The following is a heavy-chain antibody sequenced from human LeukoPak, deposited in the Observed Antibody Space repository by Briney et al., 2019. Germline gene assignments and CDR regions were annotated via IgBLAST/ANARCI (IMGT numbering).Heavy chain of an antibody. CDR3: ARGRPFIGYCSGGSCYFLDY. J-gene: IGHJ4*02. CDR2: INHSGST. D-gene: IGHD2-15*01. V-gene: IGHV4-34*01. CDR1: GGSFSGYY. Sequence: PSETLSLTCAVYGGSFSGYYWSWIRQPPGKGLEWIGEINHSGSTNYNPSLKSRVTISVDTSKNQFSLKLSSVTATDTAVYYCARGRPFIGYCSGGSCYFLDYWGQGTLVTVSS.